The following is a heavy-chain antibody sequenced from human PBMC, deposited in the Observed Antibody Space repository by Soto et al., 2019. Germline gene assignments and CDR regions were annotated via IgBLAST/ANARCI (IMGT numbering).Heavy chain of an antibody. CDR1: GFTFSSYS. Sequence: PGGSLRLSCAASGFTFSSYSMNWVRQAPGKGLEWVSSISSSSSYIYYADSVKGRFTISRDNAKNSVYLQMNSLKTEDTAVYYCVRTIQPGTTTYFDYWGQGTLVTVSS. V-gene: IGHV3-21*04. J-gene: IGHJ4*02. D-gene: IGHD1-1*01. CDR2: ISSSSSYI. CDR3: VRTIQPGTTTYFDY.